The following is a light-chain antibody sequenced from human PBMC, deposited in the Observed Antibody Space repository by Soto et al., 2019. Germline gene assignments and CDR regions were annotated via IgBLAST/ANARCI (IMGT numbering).Light chain of an antibody. V-gene: IGKV3-11*01. CDR1: HSVSTN. CDR2: DAT. J-gene: IGKJ4*01. Sequence: EIVLTQSPVTLSLSPGERATLSCRASHSVSTNLAWYQQKPGQAPRLLIYDATNRATGIPARFSGSGSETDFTLTISSLEPEDFAVYYCQQRTSWLTFGGGTKVEIK. CDR3: QQRTSWLT.